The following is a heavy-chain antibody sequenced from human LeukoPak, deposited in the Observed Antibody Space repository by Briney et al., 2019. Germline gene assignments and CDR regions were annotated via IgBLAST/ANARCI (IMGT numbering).Heavy chain of an antibody. D-gene: IGHD3-22*01. J-gene: IGHJ4*02. Sequence: GGSLRLSCAASGFTFSSYAMNWVRQAPGKGLEWVSGISGSGGSTYYADSVKGRFTISRDNSKNTLYLQMNSLRAEDTAVYYCAKHRTPYYYDSSGYYRLTCDYWGQGTLVTVSS. V-gene: IGHV3-23*01. CDR3: AKHRTPYYYDSSGYYRLTCDY. CDR2: ISGSGGST. CDR1: GFTFSSYA.